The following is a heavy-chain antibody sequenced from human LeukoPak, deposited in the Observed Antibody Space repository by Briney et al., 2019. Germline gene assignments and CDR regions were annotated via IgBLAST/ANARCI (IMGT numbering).Heavy chain of an antibody. J-gene: IGHJ3*02. CDR3: ARGSAFDI. Sequence: SQTLSLTCAISGDSVSSNSASWNWIRQSPSRGLEWLGRTYYRSKWYNDYAPSVKSRITISPDTSKNRFSLQLNSVTPEDTALYYCARGSAFDIWGQGTMVTVSS. CDR2: TYYRSKWYN. V-gene: IGHV6-1*01. CDR1: GDSVSSNSAS.